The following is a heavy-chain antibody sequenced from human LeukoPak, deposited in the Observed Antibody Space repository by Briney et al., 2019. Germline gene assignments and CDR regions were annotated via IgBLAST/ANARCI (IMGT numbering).Heavy chain of an antibody. V-gene: IGHV3-30*04. D-gene: IGHD1-26*01. Sequence: GRSLRLSCAASGFTFSTYAMHWVRQAPGKGLEWVTAISYDGSNKYYADTVKGRFTISRDNSKNTLYVQMSSLRAEDTAVYYCARDLSSGSNHYYFDYWGQGTLVTVSS. J-gene: IGHJ4*02. CDR2: ISYDGSNK. CDR3: ARDLSSGSNHYYFDY. CDR1: GFTFSTYA.